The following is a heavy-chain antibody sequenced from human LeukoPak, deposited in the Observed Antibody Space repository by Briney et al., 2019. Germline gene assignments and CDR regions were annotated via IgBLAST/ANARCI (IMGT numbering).Heavy chain of an antibody. J-gene: IGHJ1*01. Sequence: GGSLRLSCAASGFTFSSYAMSWVRQAPGKGQEWVSAISGSGGSTYYADSVKGRFTISRDNSKNTLYLQMNSLRAEDTAVYYCAKGGIVVVTAISEYFQHWGQGTLVTVSS. V-gene: IGHV3-23*01. CDR2: ISGSGGST. CDR3: AKGGIVVVTAISEYFQH. D-gene: IGHD2-21*02. CDR1: GFTFSSYA.